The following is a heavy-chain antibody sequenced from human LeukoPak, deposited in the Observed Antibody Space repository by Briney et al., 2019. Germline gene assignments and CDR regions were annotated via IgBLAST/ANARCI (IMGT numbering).Heavy chain of an antibody. CDR3: ERENISIAAPTFDY. D-gene: IGHD6-6*01. V-gene: IGHV4-34*01. Sequence: SETLSLTCAVYGGSFSGYYWSWIRQPPGKGREWIGEINHSGSTNYNPSLKSRVTISVDTSKNQFSLKLSSGTAAETAVYFCERENISIAAPTFDYWGQGTLVTVSS. J-gene: IGHJ4*02. CDR1: GGSFSGYY. CDR2: INHSGST.